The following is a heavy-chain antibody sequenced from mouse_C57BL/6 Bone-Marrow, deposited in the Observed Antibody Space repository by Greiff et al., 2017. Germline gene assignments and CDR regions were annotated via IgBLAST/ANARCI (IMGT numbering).Heavy chain of an antibody. Sequence: EVQGVESGGGLVKPGGSLKLSCAASGFTFSSYAMSWVRQTPEKRLEWVATISDGGSYTYYPDNVKGRFTISRDNAKNNLYLQMSHLKSEDTAMYYCARVAHYYGSSYVGFAYWGQGTLVTVSA. CDR3: ARVAHYYGSSYVGFAY. CDR1: GFTFSSYA. D-gene: IGHD1-1*01. J-gene: IGHJ3*01. CDR2: ISDGGSYT. V-gene: IGHV5-4*01.